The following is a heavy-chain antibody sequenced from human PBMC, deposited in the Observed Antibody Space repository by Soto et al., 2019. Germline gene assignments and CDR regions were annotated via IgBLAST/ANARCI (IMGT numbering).Heavy chain of an antibody. Sequence: RGSLRLSCAASGFKFSNYAMSWVRQAPGKGLEWVSLISATGGGTYYADSVKGRFTISRDNSHNTLYLQVHSLTAEDTAVYYCAKDRRAGGNSAFYFDFWGQGAQVTVSS. CDR3: AKDRRAGGNSAFYFDF. J-gene: IGHJ4*02. CDR2: ISATGGGT. CDR1: GFKFSNYA. V-gene: IGHV3-23*01. D-gene: IGHD3-16*01.